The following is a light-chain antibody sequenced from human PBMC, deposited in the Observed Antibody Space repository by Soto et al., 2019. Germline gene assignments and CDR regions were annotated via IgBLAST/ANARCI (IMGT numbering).Light chain of an antibody. CDR1: SSDVGGYNY. Sequence: QSALTQPRSVSGSPGQSVTISCTGTSSDVGGYNYVSWYQQHPGKAPKLMIYDVSKRPSGVPDRFSGSKSGNTASLTISGLQAEEAADYYCCSNAGSYVVFGGGTKLTVL. V-gene: IGLV2-11*01. CDR2: DVS. CDR3: CSNAGSYVV. J-gene: IGLJ2*01.